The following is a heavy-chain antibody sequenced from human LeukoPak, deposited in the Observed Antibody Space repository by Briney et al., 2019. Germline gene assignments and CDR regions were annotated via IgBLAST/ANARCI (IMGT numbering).Heavy chain of an antibody. D-gene: IGHD3-3*01. J-gene: IGHJ4*02. CDR1: GGSISSGGQY. CDR3: ARGPSGYLPYFEY. CDR2: IYYGGRP. V-gene: IGHV4-31*03. Sequence: SETLSLTCTVSGGSISSGGQYWSWIRQHPGKGLEWIGYIYYGGRPYYNPSLKSRVTISLDTSKNQCSLKLSSVTAADTAVYYCARGPSGYLPYFEYWGQGTLVTVSS.